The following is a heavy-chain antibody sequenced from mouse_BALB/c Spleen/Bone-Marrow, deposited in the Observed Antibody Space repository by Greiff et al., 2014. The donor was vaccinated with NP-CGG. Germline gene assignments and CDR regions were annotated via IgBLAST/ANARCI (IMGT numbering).Heavy chain of an antibody. V-gene: IGHV14-3*02. Sequence: EVQLQQSGAELVKPGASVKLSCTASGFNIKDTYMHWVKQRPEQGLEWIGRIDPANGNTKYDPKFQGKATITADTSSNTAYLQLSSLTSEDTDVYYCASYYRYDRRFAYWGQGTLVTVSA. D-gene: IGHD2-14*01. J-gene: IGHJ3*01. CDR3: ASYYRYDRRFAY. CDR1: GFNIKDTY. CDR2: IDPANGNT.